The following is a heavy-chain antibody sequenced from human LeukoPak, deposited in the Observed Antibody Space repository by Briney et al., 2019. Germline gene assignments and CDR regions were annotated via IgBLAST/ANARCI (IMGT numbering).Heavy chain of an antibody. CDR3: TTSLSGGIGYEGLFDY. D-gene: IGHD3-16*01. CDR2: IKSESDGGAT. V-gene: IGHV3-15*01. CDR1: GFTFGDDA. Sequence: PGGSLRLSCTASGFTFGDDAWSWVRQAPGKGLEYIARIKSESDGGATHYAAPVQDRFAISRDDSENTLYLQMNSLITEDTAVYYCTTSLSGGIGYEGLFDYWGQGTLVTVSS. J-gene: IGHJ4*02.